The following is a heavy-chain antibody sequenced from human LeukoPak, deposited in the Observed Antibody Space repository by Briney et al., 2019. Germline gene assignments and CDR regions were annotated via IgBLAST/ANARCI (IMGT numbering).Heavy chain of an antibody. CDR3: ARRPHSGWSDY. D-gene: IGHD6-19*01. CDR1: GDSISSSSYY. J-gene: IGHJ4*02. CDR2: IYYSGST. Sequence: SETLSLTCTVSGDSISSSSYYWGWIRQPPGKGLEWIGSIYYSGSTYYNPSLKSRVTISVDTSKNQFSLKLSSVTAADTAVHYCARRPHSGWSDYWGQGTLVTVSS. V-gene: IGHV4-39*01.